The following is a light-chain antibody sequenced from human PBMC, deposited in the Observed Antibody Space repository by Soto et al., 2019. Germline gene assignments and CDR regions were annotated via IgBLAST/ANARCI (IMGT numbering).Light chain of an antibody. CDR3: QSYGTGRIGDVI. J-gene: IGLJ2*01. CDR2: GNT. CDR1: SSNIGARYD. V-gene: IGLV1-40*01. Sequence: QSVLTQPPSVSGAPGQRVTISCTGSSSNIGARYDVHWYQHLPATAPKLLIYGNTNRPSGVPDPFSAAKSATSAALAITGLQAEDEDDYYCQSYGTGRIGDVIFGGGTKLTVL.